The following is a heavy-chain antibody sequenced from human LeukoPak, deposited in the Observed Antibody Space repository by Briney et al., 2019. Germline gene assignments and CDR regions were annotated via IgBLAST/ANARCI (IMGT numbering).Heavy chain of an antibody. CDR3: AFHPGDYRLFLGY. CDR2: IKSKIDGGAT. CDR1: GFTFSNDW. J-gene: IGHJ4*02. Sequence: PGGSLRLSCAASGFTFSNDWMNWVRQAPGKGLEWVGRIKSKIDGGATDYAAPVKGRFTISRDDSKNTLYLQMNSLKTEDTAVYYCAFHPGDYRLFLGYWGQGTLVTVSS. D-gene: IGHD4-17*01. V-gene: IGHV3-15*07.